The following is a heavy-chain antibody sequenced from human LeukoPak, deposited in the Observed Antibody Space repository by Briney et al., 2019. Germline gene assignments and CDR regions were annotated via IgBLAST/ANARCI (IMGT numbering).Heavy chain of an antibody. Sequence: PGGSLGLSCAASGFTFSSYWMSWVRQAPGKGLEWVANIKQDGSEKYYVDSVKGRFTISRDNAKNSLFLQMNSLRAEDTAVYYCLVIASAGTGYWGRGTLVTVSS. CDR1: GFTFSSYW. D-gene: IGHD6-13*01. CDR2: IKQDGSEK. CDR3: LVIASAGTGY. J-gene: IGHJ4*02. V-gene: IGHV3-7*01.